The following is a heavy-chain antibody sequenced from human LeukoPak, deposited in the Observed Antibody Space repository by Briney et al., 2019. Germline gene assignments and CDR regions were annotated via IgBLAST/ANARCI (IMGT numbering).Heavy chain of an antibody. V-gene: IGHV4-59*01. CDR3: ARMLRTVWELPYY. Sequence: SETLSLTCTVSGGSIRNYYWSWIRQPPGKGLEWIGYIYYTGITNYSPSLKSRVTISADTSKNQFSLKLSSVTPADTAVYYCARMLRTVWELPYYWGQGTLVTVSS. D-gene: IGHD1-26*01. CDR1: GGSIRNYY. CDR2: IYYTGIT. J-gene: IGHJ4*02.